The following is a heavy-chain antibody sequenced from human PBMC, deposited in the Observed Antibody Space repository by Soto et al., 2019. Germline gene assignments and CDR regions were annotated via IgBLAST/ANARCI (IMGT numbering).Heavy chain of an antibody. CDR3: AREPATAKPEGVDF. J-gene: IGHJ4*02. Sequence: QVQLVQSGAEVRKPGASVKVSCKASGYTFSDYYIHWVRQAPGQGLEWMGWINPNSGGTKYAPKLQGGVTMTGDTSITTAYMELSRLRSGDTAVYYCAREPATAKPEGVDFWGQGTLVTVSS. V-gene: IGHV1-2*02. CDR2: INPNSGGT. CDR1: GYTFSDYY. D-gene: IGHD1-1*01.